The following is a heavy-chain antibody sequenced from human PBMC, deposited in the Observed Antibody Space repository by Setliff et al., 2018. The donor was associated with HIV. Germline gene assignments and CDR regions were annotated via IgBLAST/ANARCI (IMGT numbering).Heavy chain of an antibody. CDR1: GFSFSNYA. CDR2: IYIDGST. D-gene: IGHD1-26*01. V-gene: IGHV3-66*01. J-gene: IGHJ4*02. CDR3: ARDRYSGSSTDY. Sequence: GGSLRLSCAASGFSFSNYAMRWVRQAPGKGLEWVSVIYIDGSTYYADSVKGRFTISRDNVKNSLYLQMNSLRAEDTAVYYCARDRYSGSSTDYWGQGTLVTVSS.